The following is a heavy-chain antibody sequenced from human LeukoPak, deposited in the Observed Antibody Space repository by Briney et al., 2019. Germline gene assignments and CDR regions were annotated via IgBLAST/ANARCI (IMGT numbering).Heavy chain of an antibody. D-gene: IGHD2-15*01. V-gene: IGHV4-30-4*01. Sequence: SQTLSLPCTVSGGSISSGDYYWSWIRQPPGKGLEWIGYIYYSGSTYYNPSLKSRVTISVDTSKNQFSLKLSSVTAADTAVYYCARGFCSGGSCYSLHYYYGMDVWGKGTTVTVSS. CDR2: IYYSGST. CDR3: ARGFCSGGSCYSLHYYYGMDV. J-gene: IGHJ6*04. CDR1: GGSISSGDYY.